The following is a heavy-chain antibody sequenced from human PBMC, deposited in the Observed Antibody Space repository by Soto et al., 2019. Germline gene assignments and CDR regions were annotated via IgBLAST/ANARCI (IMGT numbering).Heavy chain of an antibody. CDR2: TSAYNGNT. J-gene: IGHJ4*02. Sequence: ASVKVSCKASGYTFTSYGISWVRQAPGQGLEWMGWTSAYNGNTNYAQKLQGRVTMTTDTSTSTAYMELRSLRSDDTAVYYCARDRVYYYDSSGYPDYWGQGTLVTVSS. V-gene: IGHV1-18*01. CDR1: GYTFTSYG. CDR3: ARDRVYYYDSSGYPDY. D-gene: IGHD3-22*01.